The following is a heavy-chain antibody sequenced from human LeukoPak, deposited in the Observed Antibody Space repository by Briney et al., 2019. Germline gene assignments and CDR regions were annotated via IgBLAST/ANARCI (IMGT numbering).Heavy chain of an antibody. CDR1: GYTFTSYA. CDR3: ASHNPYCGGDCYSYFDY. CDR2: INAGNGNT. J-gene: IGHJ4*02. Sequence: GASVKVSCKASGYTFTSYAMHWVRQAPGQRLEWMGWINAGNGNTKYSQKFQGRVTITRDTSASTAYMELSSLRSEDTAVYYCASHNPYCGGDCYSYFDYWGQGTLVTVSS. D-gene: IGHD2-21*02. V-gene: IGHV1-3*01.